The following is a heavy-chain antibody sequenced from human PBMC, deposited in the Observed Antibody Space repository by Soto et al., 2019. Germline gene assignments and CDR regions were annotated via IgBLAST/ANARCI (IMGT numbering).Heavy chain of an antibody. J-gene: IGHJ4*02. V-gene: IGHV1-18*04. CDR1: GYTFTGYY. Sequence: ASVKVSCKASGYTFTGYYLHWVRQAPGQGLEWMGWISAYNGNTNYAQKLQGRVTMTTDTSTSTAYMELRSLRSDDTAVYYCASTRPVAGFDYWGQGTLVTVSS. CDR2: ISAYNGNT. D-gene: IGHD6-19*01. CDR3: ASTRPVAGFDY.